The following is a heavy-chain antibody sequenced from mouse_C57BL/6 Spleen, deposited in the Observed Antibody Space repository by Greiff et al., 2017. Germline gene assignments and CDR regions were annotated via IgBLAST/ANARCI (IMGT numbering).Heavy chain of an antibody. CDR3: ARSGDYYGNY. CDR1: GYTFTDYN. Sequence: EVQLQQSGPGLVKPGASVKIPCKASGYTFTDYNMAWVKQSHGKSLEWIGDINPNNGGTIYNQKFKGKATLTVDKSSSTAYMELRSLTSEDTAVYYCARSGDYYGNYWGKGTLVTVSA. V-gene: IGHV1-18*01. D-gene: IGHD2-1*01. J-gene: IGHJ3*01. CDR2: INPNNGGT.